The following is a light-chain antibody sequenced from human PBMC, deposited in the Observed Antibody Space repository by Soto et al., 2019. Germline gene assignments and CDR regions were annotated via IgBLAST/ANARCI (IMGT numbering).Light chain of an antibody. CDR1: SSDVGGHNY. Sequence: QSALTQPPSASGSPGQSVTISCTGTSSDVGGHNYVSWYQQHPGKAPILMIYEVTQRPSGVPDRFSGSKSGNTATMTVSGPQAEDEAYYYCCAYPGNNKVFGAGTKLTVL. CDR2: EVT. J-gene: IGLJ1*01. CDR3: CAYPGNNKV. V-gene: IGLV2-8*01.